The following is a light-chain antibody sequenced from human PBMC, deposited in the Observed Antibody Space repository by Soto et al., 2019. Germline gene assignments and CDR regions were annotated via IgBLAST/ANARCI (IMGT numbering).Light chain of an antibody. Sequence: DIQMTQSPSTLSASVGDRVTITCRASQSLSSWLAWYQQKPGKAPKLLIYKASSLESGVPSRFSGSGSGTEFTLPISSLQPDDFATYYCQQYNSYSRYTFGQGTKLEIK. CDR1: QSLSSW. CDR2: KAS. V-gene: IGKV1-5*03. CDR3: QQYNSYSRYT. J-gene: IGKJ2*01.